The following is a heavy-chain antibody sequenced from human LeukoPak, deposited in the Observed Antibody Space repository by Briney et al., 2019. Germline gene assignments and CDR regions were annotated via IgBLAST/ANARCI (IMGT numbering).Heavy chain of an antibody. J-gene: IGHJ1*01. D-gene: IGHD6-13*01. Sequence: SETLSLTCTVSGGSITDYYWSWIRQSPGKGLEWVGYINYSGSTYYNPSLKSRVTISVDTSKNQFSLKLSSVTAADTAVYYCARHRQQLVPAYFQHWGQGTLVTVSS. CDR2: INYSGST. CDR3: ARHRQQLVPAYFQH. CDR1: GGSITDYY. V-gene: IGHV4-59*08.